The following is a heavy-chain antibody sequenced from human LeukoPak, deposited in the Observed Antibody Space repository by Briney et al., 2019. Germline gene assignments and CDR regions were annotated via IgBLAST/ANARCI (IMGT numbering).Heavy chain of an antibody. J-gene: IGHJ4*02. V-gene: IGHV3-21*01. D-gene: IGHD3-3*01. CDR2: ISSSSSYI. CDR3: ARVRETITIFGVATGDFDY. Sequence: GGSLRFSCAASGFTVSSNYMSWVRQAPGKGLEWVSSISSSSSYIYYADSVKGRFTISRDNAKNSLYLQMNSLRAEDTAVYYCARVRETITIFGVATGDFDYWGQGTLVTVSS. CDR1: GFTVSSNY.